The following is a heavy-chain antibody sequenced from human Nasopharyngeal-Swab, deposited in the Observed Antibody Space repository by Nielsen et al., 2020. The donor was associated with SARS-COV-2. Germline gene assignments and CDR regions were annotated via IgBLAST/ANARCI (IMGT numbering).Heavy chain of an antibody. V-gene: IGHV3-21*01. D-gene: IGHD3-9*01. CDR1: GFTFSSYE. CDR3: VRDRLNGGGMDV. Sequence: GESLKISCAASGFTFSSYEMNWVRQAPGKGLEWVSSISSSSSYMYYADSVKGRFTISRDNAKNSVYLQMNSLRAEDTAVYYCVRDRLNGGGMDVWGQGTTVTVSS. J-gene: IGHJ6*02. CDR2: ISSSSSYM.